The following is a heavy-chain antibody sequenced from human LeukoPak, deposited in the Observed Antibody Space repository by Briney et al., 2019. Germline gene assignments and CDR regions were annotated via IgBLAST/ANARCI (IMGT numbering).Heavy chain of an antibody. CDR3: ARDQGGNYFN. CDR2: IYYSGST. D-gene: IGHD1-7*01. Sequence: PSETLSLTCTVSGGSISNYYWNWIRQPPGQGLEWIGHIYYSGSTNYNPSLKSRVTISVDTSKNQFSLKLSSVTAADTAVYYCARDQGGNYFNWGQGTLVTVSS. V-gene: IGHV4-59*01. J-gene: IGHJ4*02. CDR1: GGSISNYY.